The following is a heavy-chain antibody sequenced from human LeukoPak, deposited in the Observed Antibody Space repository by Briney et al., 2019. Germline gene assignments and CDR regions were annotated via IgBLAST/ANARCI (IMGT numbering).Heavy chain of an antibody. CDR3: TRGPW. V-gene: IGHV3-66*01. Sequence: PGGSLRLSCAASGFTFSSYWMSWVRQAPGKGPEWVSVISSDGTTNNADSVKGRFTISRDNSKKTLYLQMNSLEEEDTAVYYCTRGPWWGQGTLVTVSS. CDR1: GFTFSSYW. J-gene: IGHJ4*02. CDR2: ISSDGTT.